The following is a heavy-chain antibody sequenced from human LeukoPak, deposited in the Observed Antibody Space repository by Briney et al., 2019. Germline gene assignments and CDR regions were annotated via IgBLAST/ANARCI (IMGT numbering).Heavy chain of an antibody. D-gene: IGHD4-17*01. Sequence: SETLSLTCTVSGGSISSYYWSWIRQPAGKGLEWIGRIYTSGSTNYNPSLKSRVTMSVDTSKNQFSLKLSSVTAADTSVYYCARVVVTVTSHNWFDPWGQGTLVTVSS. CDR1: GGSISSYY. V-gene: IGHV4-4*07. J-gene: IGHJ5*02. CDR3: ARVVVTVTSHNWFDP. CDR2: IYTSGST.